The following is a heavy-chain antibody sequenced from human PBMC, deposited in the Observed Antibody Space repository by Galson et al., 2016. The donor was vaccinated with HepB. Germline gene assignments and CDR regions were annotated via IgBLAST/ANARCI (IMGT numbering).Heavy chain of an antibody. CDR3: TRVHREGIAAAGLQI. CDR1: GFPFSNYW. V-gene: IGHV3-74*01. Sequence: SLRLSCAASGFPFSNYWMHWVRQAPGKGPVWVSRINSDGSSTTYADSVKGRFTISRDNAKNTLYLQMNSLRAKDTALYYCTRVHREGIAAAGLQIWGQGTLVIVSS. CDR2: INSDGSST. J-gene: IGHJ4*02. D-gene: IGHD6-13*01.